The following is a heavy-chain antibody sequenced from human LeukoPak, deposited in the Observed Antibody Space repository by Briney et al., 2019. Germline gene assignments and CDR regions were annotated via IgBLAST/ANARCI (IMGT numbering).Heavy chain of an antibody. CDR3: ARVKLARGRYFDY. CDR1: GGSISSGGHY. CDR2: IYYSGST. D-gene: IGHD1-1*01. V-gene: IGHV4-31*03. J-gene: IGHJ4*02. Sequence: SQTLSLTCTVSGGSISSGGHYWSWIRQHPGKGLEWIGYIYYSGSTYYNPSLKSRVTISVDTSKNQFSLKLSSVTAADTAVYYCARVKLARGRYFDYWGQGTLVTVSS.